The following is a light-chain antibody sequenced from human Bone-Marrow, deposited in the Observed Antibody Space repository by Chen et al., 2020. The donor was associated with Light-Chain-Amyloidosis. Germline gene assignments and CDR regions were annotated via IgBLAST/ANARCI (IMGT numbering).Light chain of an antibody. CDR2: STN. J-gene: IGLJ3*02. Sequence: QTVVTQEPSFSGSPVGTFTLPCGLSSGSVSTSYYPSWYQQTPGQAPRTLIYSTNTRSSGVPDRFSGSILGNKAALTITGAQADDESDYYCVLYMGSGIWVFGGGTKLTVL. CDR1: SGSVSTSYY. CDR3: VLYMGSGIWV. V-gene: IGLV8-61*01.